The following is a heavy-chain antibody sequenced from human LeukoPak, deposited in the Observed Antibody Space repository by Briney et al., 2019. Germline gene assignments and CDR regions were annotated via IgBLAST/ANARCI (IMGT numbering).Heavy chain of an antibody. Sequence: GGSLRLSCAASGFTVSSNYMSWVRQAPGKGLEWVSVIYSGGSTYYADSVKGRFTISRDNSKYTLYLQMNSLRAEDTAVYYCARTSTVTNDAFDIWGQGTMVTVSS. CDR1: GFTVSSNY. V-gene: IGHV3-53*01. D-gene: IGHD4-17*01. J-gene: IGHJ3*02. CDR2: IYSGGST. CDR3: ARTSTVTNDAFDI.